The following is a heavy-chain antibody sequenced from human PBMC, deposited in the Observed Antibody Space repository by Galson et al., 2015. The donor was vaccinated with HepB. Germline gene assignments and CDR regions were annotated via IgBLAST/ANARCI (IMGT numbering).Heavy chain of an antibody. V-gene: IGHV4-31*03. CDR2: IYYSGST. Sequence: LSHTCTVSGGSISSGGHYWSWIRQHPGKGLEWIGYIYYSGSTYYNPSLKSRVTISVDTSKNQFSLKLSSVTAADTAVYYCARVCPYYYDSSGYYDYWGQGTLVTVSS. CDR1: GGSISSGGHY. D-gene: IGHD3-22*01. J-gene: IGHJ4*02. CDR3: ARVCPYYYDSSGYYDY.